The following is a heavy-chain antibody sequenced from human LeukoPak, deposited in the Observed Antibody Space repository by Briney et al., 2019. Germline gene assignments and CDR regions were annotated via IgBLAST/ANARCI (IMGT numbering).Heavy chain of an antibody. CDR1: GYTFTGYY. CDR2: INPNSGGT. D-gene: IGHD3-16*02. Sequence: ASVKVSCKASGYTFTGYYMHWVRQAPGQGLEWMGWINPNSGGTNYAQKFQGRVTMTRDTSISTAYMELSRLRSDDTALYYCARDLRDDYVWGSYRYGFDYWGQGTLVTVSS. CDR3: ARDLRDDYVWGSYRYGFDY. V-gene: IGHV1-2*02. J-gene: IGHJ4*02.